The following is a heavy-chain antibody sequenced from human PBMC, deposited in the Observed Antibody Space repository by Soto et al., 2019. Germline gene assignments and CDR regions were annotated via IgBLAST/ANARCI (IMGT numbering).Heavy chain of an antibody. CDR3: ARGRHLDDYVWGSYRRIDY. CDR1: GFVFSSHA. D-gene: IGHD3-16*02. CDR2: TSGSGATT. V-gene: IGHV3-23*01. J-gene: IGHJ4*02. Sequence: GGSLRLSCAASGFVFSSHAMSWVRQAPGKGLEWVSATSGSGATTYYADSVKGRFTISRDNSENTLFLEMTSLRAEDTAVYYCARGRHLDDYVWGSYRRIDYWGQGTLVTVSA.